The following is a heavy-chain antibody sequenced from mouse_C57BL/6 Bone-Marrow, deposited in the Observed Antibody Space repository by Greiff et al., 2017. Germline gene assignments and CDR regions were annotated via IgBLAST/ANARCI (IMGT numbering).Heavy chain of an antibody. D-gene: IGHD1-1*01. J-gene: IGHJ2*01. Sequence: EVKLEESGPGLVKPSQSLSLTCSVTGYSITSGYYWNWIRQFPGNKLEWMGYRSYDGSNNYNPSLKNLISITRDTSKNQFFLKLNSVTTEDTATYYCSRVGYFTTLVAYFDYWGQGTTLTVSS. V-gene: IGHV3-6*01. CDR3: SRVGYFTTLVAYFDY. CDR2: RSYDGSN. CDR1: GYSITSGYY.